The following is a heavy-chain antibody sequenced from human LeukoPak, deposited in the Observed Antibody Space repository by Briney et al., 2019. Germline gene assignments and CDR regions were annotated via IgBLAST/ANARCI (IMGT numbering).Heavy chain of an antibody. D-gene: IGHD5-18*01. Sequence: SGPTLVKPTQTLTLTCAFSGFSLSTGGVGVAWIRQPPGKGLEWLALIYWDDDKRYSPSLKSRLTITKDTSKNQVVLTMTNVDPADTGTYYCAHRGVDTTLLIFDYWGQGTLVTVSS. CDR1: GFSLSTGGVG. CDR3: AHRGVDTTLLIFDY. V-gene: IGHV2-5*02. CDR2: IYWDDDK. J-gene: IGHJ4*02.